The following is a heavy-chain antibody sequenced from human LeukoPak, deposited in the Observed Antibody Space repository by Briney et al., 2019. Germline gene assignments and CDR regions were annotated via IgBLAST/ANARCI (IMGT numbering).Heavy chain of an antibody. D-gene: IGHD6-25*01. V-gene: IGHV4-4*07. J-gene: IGHJ6*02. CDR2: IYSSGTT. CDR3: ARVAPIAAAGSSYYYAIDV. CDR1: GGSISNYY. Sequence: PSETLSLTCNVSGGSISNYYWTWIRQPAGKGLEWIGRIYSSGTTTYNPSLKSRVAMTVDTSRNQFSLKLNSVTAADTAVYYCARVAPIAAAGSSYYYAIDVWGQGTTVTVSS.